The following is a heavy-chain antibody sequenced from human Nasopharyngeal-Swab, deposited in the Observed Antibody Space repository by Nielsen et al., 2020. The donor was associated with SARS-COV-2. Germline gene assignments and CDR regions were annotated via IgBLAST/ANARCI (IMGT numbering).Heavy chain of an antibody. CDR2: INHSGST. J-gene: IGHJ4*02. Sequence: WIRQSPGQGLEWIGEINHSGSTNYNPSLKSRVTISVDTSKNQFSLKLSSVTAADTAVYYCATSIAARPGLDFDYWGQGTLVTVSS. CDR3: ATSIAARPGLDFDY. V-gene: IGHV4-34*01. D-gene: IGHD6-6*01.